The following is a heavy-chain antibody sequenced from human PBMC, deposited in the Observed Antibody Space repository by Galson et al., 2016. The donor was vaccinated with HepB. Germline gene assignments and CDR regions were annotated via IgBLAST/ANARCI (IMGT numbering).Heavy chain of an antibody. V-gene: IGHV3-7*01. CDR2: IKPDGSEK. J-gene: IGHJ4*02. Sequence: SLRLSCAASGFTFSTYWMSWVRQAPGKGLKWVANIKPDGSEKYYVDSVKGRFTISRDAAKSSLYLQMNSLRAEDTAVYYCARRQMYTMSAFDYWGQGTLVTVSS. CDR3: ARRQMYTMSAFDY. CDR1: GFTFSTYW. D-gene: IGHD5-24*01.